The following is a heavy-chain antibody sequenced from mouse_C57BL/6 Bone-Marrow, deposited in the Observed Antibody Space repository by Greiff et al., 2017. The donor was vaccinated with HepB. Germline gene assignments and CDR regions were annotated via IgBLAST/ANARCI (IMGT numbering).Heavy chain of an antibody. J-gene: IGHJ2*01. CDR1: GYAFSSSW. Sequence: VQLQQSGPELVKPGASVKISCKASGYAFSSSWMNWVKQRPGKGLEWIGRIYPGDGDTNYNGKFKGKATLTADKSSSTAYMQRSSLTSEDSAVYVCARVCGPDYFDDWGKGTTLTVSS. V-gene: IGHV1-82*01. CDR2: IYPGDGDT. CDR3: ARVCGPDYFDD.